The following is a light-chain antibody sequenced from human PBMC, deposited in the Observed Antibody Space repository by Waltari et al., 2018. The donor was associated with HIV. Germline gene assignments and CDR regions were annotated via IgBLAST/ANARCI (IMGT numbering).Light chain of an antibody. CDR2: RNN. Sequence: QSVMTQPPSASGTPGQRVTSSCSGSSSNLGSNYVYWYQQLPGTAPNLLIYRNNQRPSGVPDRFSGSKSGTSASLAISGLRSEDEADYYCAAWDDSLSGPHYVFGTGTKVTVL. CDR3: AAWDDSLSGPHYV. CDR1: SSNLGSNY. V-gene: IGLV1-47*01. J-gene: IGLJ1*01.